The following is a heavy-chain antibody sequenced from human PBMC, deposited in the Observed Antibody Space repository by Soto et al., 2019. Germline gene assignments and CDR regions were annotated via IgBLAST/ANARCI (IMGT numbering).Heavy chain of an antibody. CDR3: ARGGSSSRRWAYYYYYGMDV. D-gene: IGHD6-6*01. CDR1: GGSFSGYY. CDR2: INHSGST. V-gene: IGHV4-34*01. Sequence: SETLSLTCAVYGGSFSGYYWSWIRQPPGKGLEWIGEINHSGSTNYNPSLKSRVTISVDTSKNQFSLKLSSVTAADTAVYYCARGGSSSRRWAYYYYYGMDVWGQGTTVTVSS. J-gene: IGHJ6*02.